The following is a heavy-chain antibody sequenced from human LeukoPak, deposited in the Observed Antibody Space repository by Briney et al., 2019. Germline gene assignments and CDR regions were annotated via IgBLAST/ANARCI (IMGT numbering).Heavy chain of an antibody. CDR2: ISWNSGSI. Sequence: GGSLRLSCAASGFTFSSYSMNWVRQAPGKGLEWVSGISWNSGSIGYADSVKGRFTISRDNAKNSLYLQMNSLRAEDTALYYCAKAGGHYWGQGTLVTVSS. V-gene: IGHV3-9*01. CDR3: AKAGGHY. CDR1: GFTFSSYS. J-gene: IGHJ4*02. D-gene: IGHD3-10*01.